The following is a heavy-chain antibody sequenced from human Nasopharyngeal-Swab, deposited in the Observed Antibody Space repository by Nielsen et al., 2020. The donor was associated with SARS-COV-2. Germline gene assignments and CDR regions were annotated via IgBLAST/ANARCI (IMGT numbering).Heavy chain of an antibody. Sequence: GGSLRLSCAASGFTFSSYGMHWVRQAPGKGLEWVAVKSYDGSNKYYADSVKGRFTISRDNSKNTLYLQMNSLRAEDTAVYYCAKDGGGFGEPFYGMDVWGQGTTVTVSS. CDR2: KSYDGSNK. CDR3: AKDGGGFGEPFYGMDV. D-gene: IGHD3-10*01. V-gene: IGHV3-30*18. J-gene: IGHJ6*02. CDR1: GFTFSSYG.